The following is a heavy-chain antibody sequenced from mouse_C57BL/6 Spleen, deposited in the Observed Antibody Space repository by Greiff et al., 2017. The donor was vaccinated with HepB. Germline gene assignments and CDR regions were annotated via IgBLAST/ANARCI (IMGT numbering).Heavy chain of an antibody. J-gene: IGHJ1*03. V-gene: IGHV5-4*01. Sequence: EVQLVESGGGLVKPGGSLKLSCAASGFTFSSYAMSWVRQTPEKRLEWVATISDGGSYTYYPDNVKGRFTISRDNAKNNLYLQMSHLKSEDTAMYYCARALPGNWYFDVWGTGTTVTVSS. CDR3: ARALPGNWYFDV. D-gene: IGHD5-5*01. CDR1: GFTFSSYA. CDR2: ISDGGSYT.